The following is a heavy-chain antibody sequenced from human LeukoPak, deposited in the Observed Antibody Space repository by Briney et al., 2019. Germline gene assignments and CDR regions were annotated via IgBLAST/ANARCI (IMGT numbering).Heavy chain of an antibody. D-gene: IGHD1-26*01. CDR1: GGSISGDY. CDR3: AREYSGSYNAAFDI. V-gene: IGHV4-4*07. Sequence: SETLSLTCTVSGGSISGDYWSWIRQPAGKGLEWIGRIYTSGSTNYNPSLKSRVTMSVDTSKNQFSLKLSSVTAADTAVYYCAREYSGSYNAAFDIWGQGTMVTVSS. J-gene: IGHJ3*02. CDR2: IYTSGST.